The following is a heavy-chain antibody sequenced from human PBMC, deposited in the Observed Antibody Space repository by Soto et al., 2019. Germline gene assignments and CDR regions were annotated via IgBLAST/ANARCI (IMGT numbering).Heavy chain of an antibody. CDR3: ARDEGRDGYMGDYGMDV. CDR2: IYYSGST. Sequence: KPSETLSLTCTVSGGSISSYYWSWIRQPPGKGLEWIGYIYYSGSTNYNPSLKSRVTISVDTSKNQFSLKLSSVTAADTAVYYCARDEGRDGYMGDYGMDVWGQGTTVTVSS. D-gene: IGHD5-12*01. J-gene: IGHJ6*02. CDR1: GGSISSYY. V-gene: IGHV4-59*01.